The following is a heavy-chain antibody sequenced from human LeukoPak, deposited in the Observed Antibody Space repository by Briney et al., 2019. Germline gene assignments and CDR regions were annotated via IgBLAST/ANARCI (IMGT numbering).Heavy chain of an antibody. D-gene: IGHD6-13*01. CDR1: GDSISTSNSY. J-gene: IGHJ4*02. CDR2: IYYSGNT. Sequence: PSETLSLTCTVSGDSISTSNSYWGWIRQPPGKGLEWIGSIYYSGNTYYNASLKSRVTISVDTSKNQFSLKLSSVTAADTAVYYCARLRYSSSWYYGIYFDYWGQGTLVTVSS. CDR3: ARLRYSSSWYYGIYFDY. V-gene: IGHV4-39*07.